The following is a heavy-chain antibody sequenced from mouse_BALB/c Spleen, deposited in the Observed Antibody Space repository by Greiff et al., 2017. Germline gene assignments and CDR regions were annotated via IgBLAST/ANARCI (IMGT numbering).Heavy chain of an antibody. D-gene: IGHD1-1*01. Sequence: QVQLQQPGAELVKPGAPVKLSCKASGYTFTSYWMNWVKQRPGRGLEWIGRIDPSDSETHYNQKFKDKATLTVDKSSSTAYIQLSSLTSEDSAVYYCARWGYGSFYAMDYWGQGTSVTVSS. V-gene: IGHV1-69*02. CDR3: ARWGYGSFYAMDY. CDR2: IDPSDSET. CDR1: GYTFTSYW. J-gene: IGHJ4*01.